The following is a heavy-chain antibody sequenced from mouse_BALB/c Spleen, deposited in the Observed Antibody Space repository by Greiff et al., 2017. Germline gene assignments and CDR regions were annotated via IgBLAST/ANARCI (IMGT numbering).Heavy chain of an antibody. CDR1: GFSLTSYG. Sequence: QVQLKESGPGLVAPSQSLSITCTVSGFSLTSYGVHWVRQPPGKGLEWLGVIWAGGSTNYNSALKSRLSISKDNSKSQVFLKMNSLQTDDTARYYCARDSAYYRYGGFAYWGQGTLVTVSA. CDR3: ARDSAYYRYGGFAY. CDR2: IWAGGST. D-gene: IGHD2-14*01. J-gene: IGHJ3*01. V-gene: IGHV2-9*02.